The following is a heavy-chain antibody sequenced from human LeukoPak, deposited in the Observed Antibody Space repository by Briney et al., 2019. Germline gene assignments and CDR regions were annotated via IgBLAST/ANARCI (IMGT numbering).Heavy chain of an antibody. V-gene: IGHV1-2*02. Sequence: ASVKVSCKASGGTFSSYAISWVRQAPGQGLEWMGWINPNSGGTNYAQKFQGRVTMTRDTSISTAYMELSRLRSDDAAVYYCARSMVRGVIEQPFDYWGQGTLVTVSS. CDR1: GGTFSSYA. J-gene: IGHJ4*02. CDR2: INPNSGGT. CDR3: ARSMVRGVIEQPFDY. D-gene: IGHD3-10*01.